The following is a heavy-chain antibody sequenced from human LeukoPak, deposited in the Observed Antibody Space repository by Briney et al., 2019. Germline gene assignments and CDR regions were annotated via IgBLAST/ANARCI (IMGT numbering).Heavy chain of an antibody. CDR1: AFTFSNYA. CDR2: ISGSGDST. Sequence: GGSLRLSCAASAFTFSNYAMSWVRQAPGKGLEWVSSISGSGDSTYYADSVKGRFTISRDNSKNTLYLQMNSLRAEDTAVYYCATSMVTFSRYYYMDVWGKGTTVTISS. D-gene: IGHD3-16*01. J-gene: IGHJ6*03. V-gene: IGHV3-23*01. CDR3: ATSMVTFSRYYYMDV.